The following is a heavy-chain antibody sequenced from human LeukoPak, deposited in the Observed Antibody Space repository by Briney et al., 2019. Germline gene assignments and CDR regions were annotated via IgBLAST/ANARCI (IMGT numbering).Heavy chain of an antibody. CDR2: IYYSGST. J-gene: IGHJ3*02. Sequence: PSETLSLTCTVSGGSISSGGYYWSWIRQHPGKGLEWIGYIYYSGSTNYNPSLKSRVTISVDTSKNQFSLKLSSVTAADTAVYYCARDLVDYYDSSGYDDAFDIWGQGTMVTVSS. V-gene: IGHV4-61*08. CDR1: GGSISSGGYY. D-gene: IGHD3-22*01. CDR3: ARDLVDYYDSSGYDDAFDI.